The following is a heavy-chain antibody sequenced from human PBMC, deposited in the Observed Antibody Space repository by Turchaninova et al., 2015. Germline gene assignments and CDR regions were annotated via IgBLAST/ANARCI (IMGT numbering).Heavy chain of an antibody. J-gene: IGHJ4*02. D-gene: IGHD6-19*01. CDR1: GYSISSGYY. V-gene: IGHV4-38-2*01. CDR2: IHHSGST. Sequence: QVQLQESGPGLVKPSETLSLTCAVSGYSISSGYYWGWIRQPPGKGLEWIGSIHHSGSTYYNPSHKSRVTISVDTSKNQFSLKLNSVTAADTAVYYCAREFTSAWAFDYWGQGTLVTVSS. CDR3: AREFTSAWAFDY.